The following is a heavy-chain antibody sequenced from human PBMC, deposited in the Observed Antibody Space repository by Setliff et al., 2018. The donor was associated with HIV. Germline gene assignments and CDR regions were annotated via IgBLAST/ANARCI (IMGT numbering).Heavy chain of an antibody. CDR2: IFYSGHT. V-gene: IGHV4-39*07. Sequence: PSSPLSLPCPVSGGSISRSSYYWAWIRQPPGKGLEWIGNIFYSGHTFYNPSLRSRVTISVDTSKNQFSLKLSSVTAADTAVYYCARGVAAAGLWVQGTLVTVSS. D-gene: IGHD6-13*01. CDR1: GGSISRSSYY. J-gene: IGHJ4*02. CDR3: ARGVAAAGL.